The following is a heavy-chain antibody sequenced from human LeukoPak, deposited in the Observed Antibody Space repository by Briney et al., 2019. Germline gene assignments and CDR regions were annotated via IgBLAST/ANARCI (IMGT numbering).Heavy chain of an antibody. CDR1: GYTLTELS. J-gene: IGHJ4*02. CDR2: FDPEDGET. D-gene: IGHD6-19*01. Sequence: ASVKVSCKVSGYTLTELSMHWVRQAPGKGLEWMGGFDPEDGETIYAQKFQGRVTMTEDTSTDTAYMELSSLRSEDTAVYYCATAIAVANHPDCWGQGTLVTVSS. CDR3: ATAIAVANHPDC. V-gene: IGHV1-24*01.